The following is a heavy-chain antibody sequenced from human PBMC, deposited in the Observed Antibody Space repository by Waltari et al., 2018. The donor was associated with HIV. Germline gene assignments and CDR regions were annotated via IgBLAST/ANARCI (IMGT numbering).Heavy chain of an antibody. CDR1: GFPFSCYW. V-gene: IGHV3-7*01. CDR3: ARDQFGWFDSGPPS. CDR2: INQDGSQT. Sequence: EVQLVESGGGLVQPGGSLRLSCAASGFPFSCYWMSWVRQAPGKGLEWVANINQDGSQTYYVDSVKGRFTISRDNAKNSLYLQMNSLRAEDSAVYYCARDQFGWFDSGPPSWGQGTLVTVSS. D-gene: IGHD3-10*01. J-gene: IGHJ4*02.